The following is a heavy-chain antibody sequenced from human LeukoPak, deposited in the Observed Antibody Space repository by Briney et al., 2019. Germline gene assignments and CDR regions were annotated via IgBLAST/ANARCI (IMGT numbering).Heavy chain of an antibody. V-gene: IGHV4-34*01. D-gene: IGHD3-16*02. CDR2: INRSGST. Sequence: SETLSLTCAVFGGSFSDYYWSWIRQPLGKGLEWIGEINRSGSTNYNPSLKSRVTISIDTSKNQFSLKLSSVTATDTAVYYCARERPLITFGGVIVIEDYWGQGTLVTVSS. CDR3: ARERPLITFGGVIVIEDY. CDR1: GGSFSDYY. J-gene: IGHJ4*02.